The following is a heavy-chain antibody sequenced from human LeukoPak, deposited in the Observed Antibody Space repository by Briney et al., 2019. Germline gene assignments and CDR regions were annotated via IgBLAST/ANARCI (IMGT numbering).Heavy chain of an antibody. D-gene: IGHD6-19*01. V-gene: IGHV3-23*01. CDR1: GFTFSSYA. Sequence: GGSLRLSCAASGFTFSSYAMSWVRQAPGKGLEWVSAISGSGGSTYYADSVKGRFTISRDNSKNTLYLQMNSLRAEDTALYYCAREGSGSDYYYYYMDVWGKGTTVTVSS. J-gene: IGHJ6*03. CDR3: AREGSGSDYYYYYMDV. CDR2: ISGSGGST.